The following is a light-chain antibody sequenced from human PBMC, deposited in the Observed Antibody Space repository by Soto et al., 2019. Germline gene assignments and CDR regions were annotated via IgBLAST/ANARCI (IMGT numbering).Light chain of an antibody. Sequence: QSVLTQPPSASGSPGQSVTISCTGTSSDVGGYNYVSWYQQHPGKAPKLVIYEVTKRPSGVPDRFSGSRSGNTASLTVSGLQAEDEEDYYCGSYGGSNNLIFGGGTKLTVL. CDR1: SSDVGGYNY. CDR3: GSYGGSNNLI. V-gene: IGLV2-8*01. CDR2: EVT. J-gene: IGLJ2*01.